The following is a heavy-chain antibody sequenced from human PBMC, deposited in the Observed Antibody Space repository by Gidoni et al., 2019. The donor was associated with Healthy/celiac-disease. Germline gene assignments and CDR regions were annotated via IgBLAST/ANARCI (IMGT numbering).Heavy chain of an antibody. CDR3: ARDVAVAGEVDY. V-gene: IGHV4-39*07. D-gene: IGHD6-19*01. Sequence: GLEWIGSIYYSGSTYYNPSLKSRVTISVDTSKNQFSLKLSSVTAADTAVYYCARDVAVAGEVDYWGQGTLVTVSS. J-gene: IGHJ4*02. CDR2: IYYSGST.